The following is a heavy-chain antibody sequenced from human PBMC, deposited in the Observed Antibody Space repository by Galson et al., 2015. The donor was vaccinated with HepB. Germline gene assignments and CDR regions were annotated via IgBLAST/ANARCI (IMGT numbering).Heavy chain of an antibody. J-gene: IGHJ4*02. D-gene: IGHD6-13*01. CDR3: AKAIAAAAPFDY. Sequence: SLRLSCAASGFTFSSYGMHWVRQAPGKGLEWVAVISYDGSNKYYADSVKGRFTISRDNSKNTLYLQMNSLRAEDTAVYYCAKAIAAAAPFDYWGQGTLVTVSS. CDR2: ISYDGSNK. CDR1: GFTFSSYG. V-gene: IGHV3-30*18.